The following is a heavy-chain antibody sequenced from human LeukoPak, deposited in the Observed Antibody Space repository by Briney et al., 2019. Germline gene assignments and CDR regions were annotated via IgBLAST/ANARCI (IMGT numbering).Heavy chain of an antibody. Sequence: GGSLRLSCAASGFTFSSYSTSWVRQAPGEGLEWVAHIKQDGGEEYYVDSVKGRFTVSRDNAKNSVYLQMNSLRVEDTAVYYCARWRWLQSEFDYWDQGTLVTVSS. CDR3: ARWRWLQSEFDY. J-gene: IGHJ4*02. CDR1: GFTFSSYS. D-gene: IGHD5-24*01. V-gene: IGHV3-7*01. CDR2: IKQDGGEE.